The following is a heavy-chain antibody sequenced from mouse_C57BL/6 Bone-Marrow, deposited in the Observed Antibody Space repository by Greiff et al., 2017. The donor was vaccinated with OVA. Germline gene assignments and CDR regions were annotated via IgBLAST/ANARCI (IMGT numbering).Heavy chain of an antibody. CDR2: ILPGSGST. V-gene: IGHV1-9*01. Sequence: QVQLQQSGAELLKPGASVKLSCKATGYTFTGYWIEWVKQRPGHGLEWIGEILPGSGSTNYNEKFKGKATFTADTSSNTAYKQLSSLTTEDSAIYYCARRPWGRYFDVWGTGTTVTVSS. CDR1: GYTFTGYW. CDR3: ARRPWGRYFDV. J-gene: IGHJ1*03.